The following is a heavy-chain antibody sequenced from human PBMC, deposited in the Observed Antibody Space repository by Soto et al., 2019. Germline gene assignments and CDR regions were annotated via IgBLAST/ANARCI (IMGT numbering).Heavy chain of an antibody. V-gene: IGHV4-59*01. CDR1: GGSISSDY. D-gene: IGHD1-26*01. CDR3: ARAKVEMATYTWFDP. Sequence: PSETQSRTCTVSGGSISSDYWSWIRQPPGKGLEWIGYVYFTGRTNYNPSLKSRVTISVDTSKTQFSLRLISVTAADTAVYFCARAKVEMATYTWFDPWGQGTLVTVSS. CDR2: VYFTGRT. J-gene: IGHJ5*02.